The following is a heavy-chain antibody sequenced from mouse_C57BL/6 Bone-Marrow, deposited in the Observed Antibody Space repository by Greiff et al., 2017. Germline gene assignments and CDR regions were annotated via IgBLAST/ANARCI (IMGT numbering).Heavy chain of an antibody. D-gene: IGHD2-4*01. CDR2: IDPSDSYT. CDR1: GYTFTSYW. Sequence: QVQLQQPGAKLVKPGASVKLSCKASGYTFTSYWMQWVKQRPGQGLEWIGEIDPSDSYTNYNQKFKGKATLTVDTSSSSAYMQLSSLTSEDSAFYYCARTGRLRRNYAIDYWGQGTLVTVSA. V-gene: IGHV1-50*01. CDR3: ARTGRLRRNYAIDY. J-gene: IGHJ4*01.